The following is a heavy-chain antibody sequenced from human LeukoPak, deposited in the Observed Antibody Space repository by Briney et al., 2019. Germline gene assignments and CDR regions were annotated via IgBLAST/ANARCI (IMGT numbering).Heavy chain of an antibody. CDR1: GYTFTSYD. V-gene: IGHV1-8*01. CDR3: ARAISGRIVLMVYAIRGRQFDY. CDR2: MNPNSGNT. J-gene: IGHJ4*02. Sequence: GASVKVSCKASGYTFTSYDINWVRQATGQGLEWMGRMNPNSGNTGYAQKFQGGVTMTRNTSISTAYMELSSLRSEGTAVYYCARAISGRIVLMVYAIRGRQFDYWGQGTLVTVSS. D-gene: IGHD2-8*01.